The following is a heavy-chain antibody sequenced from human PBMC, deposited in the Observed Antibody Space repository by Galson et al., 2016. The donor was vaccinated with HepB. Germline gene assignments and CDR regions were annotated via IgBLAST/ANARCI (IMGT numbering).Heavy chain of an antibody. CDR1: GFTFSSYA. CDR3: AKAYVYTAQYSSGYMDV. D-gene: IGHD6-19*01. CDR2: ISYDGSDK. J-gene: IGHJ4*02. V-gene: IGHV3-30*18. Sequence: SLRLSCAASGFTFSSYAMHWVRQAPGKGLEWVAVISYDGSDKFYTESVKGRFTISRDNSNNTVFLQMSSLRAEDTAVYYCAKAYVYTAQYSSGYMDVWGQGTLVTVSS.